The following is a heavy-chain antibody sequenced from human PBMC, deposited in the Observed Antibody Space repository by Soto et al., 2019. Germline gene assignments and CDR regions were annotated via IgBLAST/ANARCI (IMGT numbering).Heavy chain of an antibody. Sequence: QVQLVQSGAEVKKPGASVKVSCKASGYAFTNYDINWVRQATGQGLEWMGWMNPKSGNTGYAQQFQGRVIMTRSTSINTAYSELSSLRSEDTAVYYCVRVYGEIDYWGQGTLVTVSS. CDR3: VRVYGEIDY. V-gene: IGHV1-8*01. D-gene: IGHD4-17*01. J-gene: IGHJ4*02. CDR2: MNPKSGNT. CDR1: GYAFTNYD.